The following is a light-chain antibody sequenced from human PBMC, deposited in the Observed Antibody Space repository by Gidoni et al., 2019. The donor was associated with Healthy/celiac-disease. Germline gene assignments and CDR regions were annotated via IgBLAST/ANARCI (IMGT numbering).Light chain of an antibody. CDR1: QSISSW. CDR3: QQYNSYSRT. V-gene: IGKV1-5*01. J-gene: IGKJ1*01. CDR2: DAS. Sequence: IHITQSPSTLSASVGDRVTITCRASQSISSWLAWYQQKPGKAPKLLIYDASSLESGVPSRFSGSGSGTEFTLTISSLQPDDFATYYCQQYNSYSRTFGQGTKVESK.